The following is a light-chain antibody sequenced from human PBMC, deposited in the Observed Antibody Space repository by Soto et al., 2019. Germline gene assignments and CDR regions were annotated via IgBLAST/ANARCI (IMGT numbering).Light chain of an antibody. V-gene: IGKV3-11*01. Sequence: EIVLTQSPATLSLSPGERATLSCRASQSVGTYLAWYQHNPGQAPRLLIYDASNRATGIPARFSGSGSGTDFTLTISSPEPEDFAVYYCLRRYNWPNTFGQGTKLEIK. CDR3: LRRYNWPNT. J-gene: IGKJ2*01. CDR2: DAS. CDR1: QSVGTY.